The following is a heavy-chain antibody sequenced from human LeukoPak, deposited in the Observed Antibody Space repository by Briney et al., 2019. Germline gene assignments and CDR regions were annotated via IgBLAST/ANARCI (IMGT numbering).Heavy chain of an antibody. CDR3: ARTSWDSSGPPLY. J-gene: IGHJ4*02. CDR2: ISAYNGNT. CDR1: GYTFTSYG. Sequence: ASVKVSCKASGYTFTSYGISWVRQAPGQGLEWMGWISAYNGNTNYAQKLQGRVTITTDTSTSTAYMELRSLRSGDTAVYYCARTSWDSSGPPLYWGQGTLVTVSS. D-gene: IGHD3-22*01. V-gene: IGHV1-18*01.